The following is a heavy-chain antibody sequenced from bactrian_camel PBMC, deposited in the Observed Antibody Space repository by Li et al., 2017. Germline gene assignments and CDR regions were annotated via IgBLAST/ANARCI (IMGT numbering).Heavy chain of an antibody. D-gene: IGHD4*01. CDR3: AADELVTRLKGLQTCDPNHYDYPD. J-gene: IGHJ4*01. V-gene: IGHV3S53*01. CDR1: GDTYTNYC. Sequence: HVQLVESGGGSVQAGGSLRLSCVVTGDTYTNYCMGWLRQAPGKEREGVATEDSDGSVDYADSVKGRFSISQDNAKNTWYLQMNSLKPEDSAIYYCAADELVTRLKGLQTCDPNHYDYPDWGQGTQVTVS. CDR2: EDSDGSV.